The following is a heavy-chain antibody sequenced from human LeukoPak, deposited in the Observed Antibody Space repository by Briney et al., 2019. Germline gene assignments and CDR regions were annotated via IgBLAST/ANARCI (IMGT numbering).Heavy chain of an antibody. Sequence: PGGSLRLSCAASGFTFSSYAMHWVRQAPGKGLEYVSAISSNGGSTYYANSVKGRFTISRDNSKNTLYLQMGSLRAEDMAVYYCAREKAPYYYDSSGYSPYFDYWGQGTLVTVSS. CDR3: AREKAPYYYDSSGYSPYFDY. V-gene: IGHV3-64*01. J-gene: IGHJ4*02. D-gene: IGHD3-22*01. CDR2: ISSNGGST. CDR1: GFTFSSYA.